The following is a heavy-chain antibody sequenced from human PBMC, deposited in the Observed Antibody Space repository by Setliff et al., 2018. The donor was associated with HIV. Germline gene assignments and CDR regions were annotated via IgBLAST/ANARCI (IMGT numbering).Heavy chain of an antibody. J-gene: IGHJ4*02. CDR2: IYTSGST. Sequence: SETLSLTCTVSGGSISSYYWSWIRQPAGKGLEWIGRIYTSGSTNYNPSLKSRVTISLDTSKNQFSLRMTSVTAADTAVYYCARGIVGATLSYFDYWGQGTLVTVSS. CDR3: ARGIVGATLSYFDY. CDR1: GGSISSYY. D-gene: IGHD1-26*01. V-gene: IGHV4-4*07.